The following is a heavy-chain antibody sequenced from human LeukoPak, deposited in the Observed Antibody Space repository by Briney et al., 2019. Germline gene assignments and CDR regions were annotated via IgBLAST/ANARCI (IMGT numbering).Heavy chain of an antibody. J-gene: IGHJ4*02. CDR2: IYYSGTA. V-gene: IGHV4-59*08. D-gene: IGHD6-19*01. CDR3: ARHFSNGWSDK. Sequence: KTSQTLSLTCTVSGASLSTSSRTWIRQPPGKGLECIGFIYYSGTAHYHPSLKSRVTISLDTSKNQFSLRLSSVTAADTAVYYCARHFSNGWSDKWGQGTLVTVS. CDR1: GASLSTSS.